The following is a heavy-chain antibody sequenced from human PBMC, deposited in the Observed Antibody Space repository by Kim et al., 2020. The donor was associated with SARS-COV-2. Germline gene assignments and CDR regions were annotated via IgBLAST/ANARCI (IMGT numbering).Heavy chain of an antibody. D-gene: IGHD3-16*01. J-gene: IGHJ4*02. CDR2: ITTDGSHS. CDR1: GFTFTENY. V-gene: IGHV3-11*03. Sequence: GGSLRLSCAASGFTFTENYMSWIRQAPGKGLEWVSYITTDGSHSEYADSVRGRFTISRDNAQNFLFLQMNSLRAEDTAIYYCASSLKRGLFDYWGRGTQV. CDR3: ASSLKRGLFDY.